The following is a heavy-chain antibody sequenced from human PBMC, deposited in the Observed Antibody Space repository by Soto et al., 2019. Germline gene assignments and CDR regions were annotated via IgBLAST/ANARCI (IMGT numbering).Heavy chain of an antibody. J-gene: IGHJ5*02. D-gene: IGHD3-22*01. Sequence: GGSLRLSCAASGFTVSSNYMSWVRQAPGKGLEWVSVIYSGGSTYYADSVKGRFTISRDNSKNTLYLQMNSLRAEDTAVYYCARSKTDSSGYYWFDPWGQGTLVTVSS. CDR2: IYSGGST. CDR3: ARSKTDSSGYYWFDP. V-gene: IGHV3-53*01. CDR1: GFTVSSNY.